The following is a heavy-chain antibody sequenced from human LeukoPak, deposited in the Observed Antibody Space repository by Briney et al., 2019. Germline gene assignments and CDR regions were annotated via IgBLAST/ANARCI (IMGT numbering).Heavy chain of an antibody. CDR2: ISSSDSTI. V-gene: IGHV3-48*03. J-gene: IGHJ4*02. D-gene: IGHD5-18*01. CDR1: GFTFSSYE. CDR3: AREPRRAMGVTFFDY. Sequence: GGSPRLSCAASGFTFSSYEMNWVRQAPGKGLEWVSYISSSDSTIYYADSVKGRFTISRDNAKNSLYLQMNSLRAEDTAVYYCAREPRRAMGVTFFDYWGQGTLVTVSS.